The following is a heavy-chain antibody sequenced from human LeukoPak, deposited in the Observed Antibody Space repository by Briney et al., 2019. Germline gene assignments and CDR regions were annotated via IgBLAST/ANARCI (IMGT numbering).Heavy chain of an antibody. CDR2: IHYSGST. Sequence: SETLSLTCSVSGDSISSYYWSWIRQPPGKGLEWIGYIHYSGSTKYNPSLKSRVTISADTSKKQFSLKLSSVTAADTAVYYWARSGIYGDYGIYFDYWGQGTLVTVSS. CDR1: GDSISSYY. J-gene: IGHJ4*02. CDR3: ARSGIYGDYGIYFDY. D-gene: IGHD4-17*01. V-gene: IGHV4-59*01.